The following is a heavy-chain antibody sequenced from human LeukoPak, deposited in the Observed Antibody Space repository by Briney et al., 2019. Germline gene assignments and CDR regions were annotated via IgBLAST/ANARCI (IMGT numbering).Heavy chain of an antibody. V-gene: IGHV3-23*01. CDR3: AKSGFGESASYNWFDP. J-gene: IGHJ5*02. Sequence: QPGGSLRLSCAASGFTFSNYAMSWVRQAPGKGLEWVSGISGSSGSTYYADSVKGRFTISRDNSKNTLYLQMNSLRAEDTAVYYYAKSGFGESASYNWFDPWGQGTLVTVSS. D-gene: IGHD3-10*01. CDR2: ISGSSGST. CDR1: GFTFSNYA.